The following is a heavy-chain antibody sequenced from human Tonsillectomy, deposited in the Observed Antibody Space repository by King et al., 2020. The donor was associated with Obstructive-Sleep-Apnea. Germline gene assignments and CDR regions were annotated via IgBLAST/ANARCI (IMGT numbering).Heavy chain of an antibody. CDR1: GFSLSTSSVG. V-gene: IGHV2-5*01. D-gene: IGHD3-10*01. J-gene: IGHJ4*02. CDR2: IYWNDDR. CDR3: AHTTPTYYYGSGSDYPFDY. Sequence: TLKESGPTLVNPTQTLTLTCTFSGFSLSTSSVGVGWIRQPPGKALECLALIYWNDDRRYSPSLRSRLTITKDTSKNQVVLTMTNMDPVDTATYYCAHTTPTYYYGSGSDYPFDYWGQGTLVTVSS.